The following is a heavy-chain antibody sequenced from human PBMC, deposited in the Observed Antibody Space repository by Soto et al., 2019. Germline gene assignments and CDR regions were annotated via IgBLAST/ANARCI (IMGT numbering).Heavy chain of an antibody. Sequence: ASVKVSCKASGYTFTTYAMHWVRQAPGQRLEWMGWINAGNGNTKYSQKFQGRVTITRDTSASTAYMELSSLRSEDMAVYYCARGCSSTSCHPPFDYWGQGTLVTVSS. V-gene: IGHV1-3*01. D-gene: IGHD2-2*01. CDR2: INAGNGNT. CDR1: GYTFTTYA. CDR3: ARGCSSTSCHPPFDY. J-gene: IGHJ4*02.